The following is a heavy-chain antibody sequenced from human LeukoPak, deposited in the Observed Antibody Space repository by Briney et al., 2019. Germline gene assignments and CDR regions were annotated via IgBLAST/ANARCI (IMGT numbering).Heavy chain of an antibody. CDR2: ISTHNGNT. CDR1: GYTFTNYY. Sequence: ASVKVSCKTSGYTFTNYYVSWVRQAPGQGLEWMGWISTHNGNTNYAQKLQGRVTMTTDTSTSTAYMELRSLRSDDTAVYYCARFSGYYDSSGYYQFDPWGQGTLVTVSS. CDR3: ARFSGYYDSSGYYQFDP. V-gene: IGHV1-18*01. D-gene: IGHD3-22*01. J-gene: IGHJ5*02.